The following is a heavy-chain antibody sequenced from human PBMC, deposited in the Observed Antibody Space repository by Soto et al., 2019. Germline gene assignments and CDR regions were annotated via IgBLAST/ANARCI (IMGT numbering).Heavy chain of an antibody. CDR1: GGSISSYY. CDR3: ARHRPNSSGYYFFDY. Sequence: QVQLQESGPGLVKPSETLSLTCTVSGGSISSYYWSWIRQPPGKRLEWIGYIYYSGSTNYNPSLRSRVTISVDTSKNQFPLKLSSVTAADTAVYYCARHRPNSSGYYFFDYWGQGTLVTVSS. D-gene: IGHD3-22*01. V-gene: IGHV4-59*08. CDR2: IYYSGST. J-gene: IGHJ4*02.